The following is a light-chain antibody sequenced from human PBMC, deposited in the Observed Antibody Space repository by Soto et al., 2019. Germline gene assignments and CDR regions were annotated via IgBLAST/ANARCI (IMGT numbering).Light chain of an antibody. V-gene: IGLV2-8*01. CDR3: SSYAASNNFYFV. Sequence: QSALTQPPSASGSPGQSVTISSTGTSSDVGGNNYVSWYQQYPGRAPKLMISEVTKRPSGVPDRFSGSKSGNTASLTVSGLQAEDEADYYCSSYAASNNFYFVFGGGTKLTVL. CDR2: EVT. CDR1: SSDVGGNNY. J-gene: IGLJ3*02.